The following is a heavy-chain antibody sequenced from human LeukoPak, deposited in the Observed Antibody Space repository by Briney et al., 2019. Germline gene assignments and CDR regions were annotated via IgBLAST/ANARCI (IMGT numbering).Heavy chain of an antibody. CDR2: IYYTGST. CDR1: GFTVSSNY. CDR3: ARSIGGSWYSDVFDY. J-gene: IGHJ4*02. D-gene: IGHD6-13*01. Sequence: GSLRLSCAASGFTVSSNYMSWIRQPPGKGLEWIGYIYYTGSTNYNPSLKSRVTISVDTSKNQFSLKLSSVTAADTVVYYCARSIGGSWYSDVFDYWGQGTLVTVSS. V-gene: IGHV4-59*08.